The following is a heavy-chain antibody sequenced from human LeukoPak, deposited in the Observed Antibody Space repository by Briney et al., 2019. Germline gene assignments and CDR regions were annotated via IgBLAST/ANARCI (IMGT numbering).Heavy chain of an antibody. J-gene: IGHJ5*02. Sequence: PSETLSLTCAVYGGSFSGYYWSWIRQPPGKGLEWIGEINHSGSTNYNPSLKSRVTISVDTSKNQFSLKLSSVTAADTAVYYCARVRYSSSWYIGHWFDPWGQGTLVTVSS. CDR3: ARVRYSSSWYIGHWFDP. CDR2: INHSGST. V-gene: IGHV4-34*01. CDR1: GGSFSGYY. D-gene: IGHD6-13*01.